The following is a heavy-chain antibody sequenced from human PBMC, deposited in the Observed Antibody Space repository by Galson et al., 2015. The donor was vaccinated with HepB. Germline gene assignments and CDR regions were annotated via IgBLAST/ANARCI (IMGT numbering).Heavy chain of an antibody. CDR2: IKQDGSEK. J-gene: IGHJ6*02. CDR3: ALDSSGHYYYSMDV. D-gene: IGHD3-22*01. CDR1: GFTFSSYW. Sequence: SLRLSCAASGFTFSSYWMSWVRQAPGKGLEWVANIKQDGSEKYYVDSVKGRFTISRDNAKNSLYLQMNSLRAEDTAVYYCALDSSGHYYYSMDVWGQGTTVTVSS. V-gene: IGHV3-7*01.